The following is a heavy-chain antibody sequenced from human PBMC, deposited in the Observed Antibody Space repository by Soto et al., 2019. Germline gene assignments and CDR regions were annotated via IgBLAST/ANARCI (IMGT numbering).Heavy chain of an antibody. V-gene: IGHV3-48*02. J-gene: IGHJ6*02. CDR1: GFTFSSYS. D-gene: IGHD3-10*01. CDR2: ISSSSSTI. Sequence: SGGSPRLSCAASGFTFSSYSMNWVRQAQGKGLEWVSYISSSSSTIYYADSVKGRFTISRDNAKNSLYLQMNSLRDEDTAVYYCARDQGFGEWYYYGMDVWGQGTTVTVSS. CDR3: ARDQGFGEWYYYGMDV.